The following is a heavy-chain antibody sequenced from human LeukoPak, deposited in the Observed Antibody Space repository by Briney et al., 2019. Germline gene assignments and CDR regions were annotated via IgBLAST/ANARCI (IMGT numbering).Heavy chain of an antibody. J-gene: IGHJ6*03. V-gene: IGHV4-39*01. CDR1: GGSISSSSYY. CDR2: IYYSGST. CDR3: ARVYGSGSYYNGYYYYYMDV. D-gene: IGHD3-10*01. Sequence: SETLSLTCTVSGGSISSSSYYWGWIRQPPGKGLEWIGSIYYSGSTYYNPSLKSRVTISVDTSKNQFSLKLSSVTAADTAVYCCARVYGSGSYYNGYYYYYMDVWGKGTTVTISS.